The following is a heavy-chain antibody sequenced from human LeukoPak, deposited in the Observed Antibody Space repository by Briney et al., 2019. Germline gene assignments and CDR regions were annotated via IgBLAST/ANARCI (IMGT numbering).Heavy chain of an antibody. V-gene: IGHV3-33*01. D-gene: IGHD3-10*01. CDR1: GFTFRSYG. Sequence: GGSLRLSCAASGFTFRSYGMHWVRQAPGKGLEWVAVIWYDGSNKYYADSVKGRFTISRDNSKNTLYLQMNSLRAEDTAVYYCARDLYGSGSTSFDIWGQGTMVTVSS. CDR2: IWYDGSNK. CDR3: ARDLYGSGSTSFDI. J-gene: IGHJ3*02.